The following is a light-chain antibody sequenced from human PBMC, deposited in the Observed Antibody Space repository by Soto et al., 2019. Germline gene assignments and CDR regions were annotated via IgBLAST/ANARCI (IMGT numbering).Light chain of an antibody. Sequence: ELVLTQYPGTLSLSPGERATLSCRASQSVAGSYLAWYQQKPGQPPRLLIYAASSRATGIPHRFSGSGSGTDFPPTITRLEPEDFAVYYCQQYGSSSWTVGQGTKVDIK. V-gene: IGKV3-20*01. J-gene: IGKJ1*01. CDR1: QSVAGSY. CDR3: QQYGSSSWT. CDR2: AAS.